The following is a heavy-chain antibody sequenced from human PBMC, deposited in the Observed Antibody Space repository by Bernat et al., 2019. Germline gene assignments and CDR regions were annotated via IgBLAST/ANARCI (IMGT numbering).Heavy chain of an antibody. CDR1: GGSIRSSSYY. J-gene: IGHJ3*02. D-gene: IGHD3-22*01. Sequence: QLQLQESGPGLVKPSETLSLTCTISGGSIRSSSYYWGWIPQPPGKGLAWIGGIYYSGSTYYNPSLKYRVTISPDTTKNQLSVMLSPVTAADTAVYYCERHGDGGWLPYDFDIWGQGTMVTVSS. V-gene: IGHV4-39*01. CDR3: ERHGDGGWLPYDFDI. CDR2: IYYSGST.